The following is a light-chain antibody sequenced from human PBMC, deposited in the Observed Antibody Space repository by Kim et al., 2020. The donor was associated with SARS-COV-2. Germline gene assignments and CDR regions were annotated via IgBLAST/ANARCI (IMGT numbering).Light chain of an antibody. CDR3: QKYYSTPYT. CDR2: WAS. CDR1: QSVLYSSNNKNY. V-gene: IGKV4-1*01. Sequence: DIVMTQSPDSLAVSLGERATINCKSSQSVLYSSNNKNYLAWYQQKPGQPPKLLISWASTRESGVPDRFSGSGSGTDFTLTISSLQAEDVAVYYCQKYYSTPYTFGQGTKLEI. J-gene: IGKJ2*01.